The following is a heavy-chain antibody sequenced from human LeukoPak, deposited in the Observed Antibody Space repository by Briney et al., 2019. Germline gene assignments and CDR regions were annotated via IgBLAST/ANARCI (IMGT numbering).Heavy chain of an antibody. Sequence: PGGSLRLSCAASGFGGSRNYVTWVRQAPGKGLEWVSVIYPGGSTYYADAVKGRFIISRDNSNNTLYLQMNNLRAEDTAVYYCARDQDSSGWYTIYFQHWGQGTLVTVSS. J-gene: IGHJ1*01. D-gene: IGHD6-19*01. CDR1: GFGGSRNY. V-gene: IGHV3-66*01. CDR3: ARDQDSSGWYTIYFQH. CDR2: IYPGGST.